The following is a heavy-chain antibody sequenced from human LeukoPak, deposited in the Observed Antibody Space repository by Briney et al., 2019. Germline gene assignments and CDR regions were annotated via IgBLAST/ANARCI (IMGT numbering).Heavy chain of an antibody. CDR3: ARDGDSSCYYAACDM. CDR2: ISSSSSII. D-gene: IGHD3-22*01. J-gene: IGHJ3*02. CDR1: GFTFSSYS. Sequence: GGSLRLSCAASGFTFSSYSMNWVRQAPGKGLEWLSYISSSSSIIYYADSVKGRFTISRDNAKNSLYLQMKSLRDEDTAVYYCARDGDSSCYYAACDMGGQGTMVTVSS. V-gene: IGHV3-48*02.